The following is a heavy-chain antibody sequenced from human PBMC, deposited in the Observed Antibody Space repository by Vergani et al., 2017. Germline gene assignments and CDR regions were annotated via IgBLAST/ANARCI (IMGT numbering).Heavy chain of an antibody. D-gene: IGHD4-11*01. V-gene: IGHV4-34*01. CDR2: IDHTGRP. CDR3: ARVNTETNGHLYYYYYMHV. Sequence: QVQLQQWGGGLLKPSETLSLTCVVNGGSFTSYHWTWIRQSPGEGLEWVGDIDHTGRPDYNPSLKSRLTMSVDKSRTQFSLTLNSVTATDTAIYFCARVNTETNGHLYYYYYMHVWGQGTAVTVS. CDR1: GGSFTSYH. J-gene: IGHJ6*03.